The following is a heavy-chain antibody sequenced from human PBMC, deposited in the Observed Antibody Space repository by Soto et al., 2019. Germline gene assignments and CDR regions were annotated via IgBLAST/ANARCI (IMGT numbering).Heavy chain of an antibody. CDR1: GYTFTSYG. D-gene: IGHD5-18*01. CDR2: ISAYNGNT. J-gene: IGHJ5*02. V-gene: IGHV1-18*01. Sequence: ASVKVSCKASGYTFTSYGISWVRQAPGQGLEWMGWISAYNGNTNYAQKLQGRVTMTTDTSTSTACMELRSLRSDDTAVYYCARVRIQLWLLAPENWFDPWGQGTLVTVSS. CDR3: ARVRIQLWLLAPENWFDP.